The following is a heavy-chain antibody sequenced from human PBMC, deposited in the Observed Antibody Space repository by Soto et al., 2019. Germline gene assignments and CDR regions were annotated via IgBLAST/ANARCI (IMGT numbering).Heavy chain of an antibody. D-gene: IGHD3-9*01. CDR1: GFTFSSYG. V-gene: IGHV3-33*01. CDR2: IWYDGSNK. CDR3: ARDSPPPSDYDILTGPPLYYYYGMDV. Sequence: QVQLVESGGGVVQPGRSLRLSCAASGFTFSSYGMHWVRQAPGKGLEWVAVIWYDGSNKYYADSVKGRFTISRDNSKNPLYLEMNRPRAEDTAVYYCARDSPPPSDYDILTGPPLYYYYGMDVWGQGTTVTVSS. J-gene: IGHJ6*02.